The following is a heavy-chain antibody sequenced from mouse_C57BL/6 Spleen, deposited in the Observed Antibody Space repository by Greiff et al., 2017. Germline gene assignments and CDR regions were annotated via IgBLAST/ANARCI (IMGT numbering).Heavy chain of an antibody. CDR2: ISSGGDYI. J-gene: IGHJ2*01. CDR1: GFTFSSYA. V-gene: IGHV5-9-1*02. D-gene: IGHD1-1*01. CDR3: TREGDYYGSSYVGYFDY. Sequence: DVKLQESGEGLVKPGGSLKLSCAASGFTFSSYAMSWVRQTPEKRLEWVAYISSGGDYIYYADTVKGRFTISRDNARNTLYLQMSSLKSEDTAMYYCTREGDYYGSSYVGYFDYWGQGTTLTVSS.